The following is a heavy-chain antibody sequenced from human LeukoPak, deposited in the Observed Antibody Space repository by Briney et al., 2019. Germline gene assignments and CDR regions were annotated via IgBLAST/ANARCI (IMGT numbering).Heavy chain of an antibody. D-gene: IGHD3-22*01. J-gene: IGHJ4*02. CDR3: TRIYYSSGYYDYFDY. Sequence: PGGSLRLSCTASGFTFGDYAMGWVRQAPGKGLEWVGFIRSKAYGGTTEYAASVKGRFTISRDDSKSIAYLQMNSLKTEDTAVYYCTRIYYSSGYYDYFDYWGQGTLVTVSS. CDR1: GFTFGDYA. V-gene: IGHV3-49*04. CDR2: IRSKAYGGTT.